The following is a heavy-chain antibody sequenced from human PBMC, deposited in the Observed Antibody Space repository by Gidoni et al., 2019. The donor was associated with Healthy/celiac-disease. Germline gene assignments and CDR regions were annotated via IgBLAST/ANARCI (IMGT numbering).Heavy chain of an antibody. Sequence: QVQLVESGGGVVQPGRSLRLSCAASGFTFSSYGMHWVRQAPGKGLEWVAVIWYDGSNKYYADSVKGRFTISRDNSKNTLYLQMNSLRAEDTAVYYCARDGDTAMVTFDYWGQGTLVTVSS. V-gene: IGHV3-33*01. CDR3: ARDGDTAMVTFDY. D-gene: IGHD5-18*01. J-gene: IGHJ4*02. CDR1: GFTFSSYG. CDR2: IWYDGSNK.